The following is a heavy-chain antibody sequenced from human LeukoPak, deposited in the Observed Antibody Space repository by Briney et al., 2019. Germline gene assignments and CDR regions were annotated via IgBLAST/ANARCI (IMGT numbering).Heavy chain of an antibody. CDR3: VKLSSGSGSKFGFDS. CDR1: GFTFSSYS. J-gene: IGHJ4*02. CDR2: ISSSSSYI. Sequence: GGSLRLSCAASGFTFSSYSMNWVRQAPGKGLGWVSSISSSSSYIYYADSVRARFTISRDNSKNMLYLQMNSLRAEDTAVYYCVKLSSGSGSKFGFDSWGQGTLVTVSS. V-gene: IGHV3-21*04. D-gene: IGHD6-19*01.